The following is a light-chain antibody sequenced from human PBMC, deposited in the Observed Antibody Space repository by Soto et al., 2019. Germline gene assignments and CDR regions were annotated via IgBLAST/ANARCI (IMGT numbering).Light chain of an antibody. CDR3: QQSYSTPRT. Sequence: DIQMPQSPSSLPASVGDRVSITCRASQDIGNFLAWYQQKPGKAPKLLIYAASSLQSGVPSRFSGSGSGTDFTLTISSLQPEDFATYYCQQSYSTPRTFGQGTRLAIK. CDR2: AAS. CDR1: QDIGNF. J-gene: IGKJ5*01. V-gene: IGKV1-39*01.